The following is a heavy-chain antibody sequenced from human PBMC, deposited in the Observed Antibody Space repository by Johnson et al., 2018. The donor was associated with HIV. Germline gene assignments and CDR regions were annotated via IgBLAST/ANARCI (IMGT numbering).Heavy chain of an antibody. Sequence: QMLLVESGGGVVQPGGSLRLSCATSGFTFSNYAMHWVRQAPGKGLEWVAVISYDGSNKYYADSVKGRFTISRDNSKNTLYLQMNSLRAEDTAVYYCARRGYSSSGGAFDIWGQGTMVTVSS. D-gene: IGHD6-6*01. V-gene: IGHV3-30-3*02. CDR2: ISYDGSNK. CDR1: GFTFSNYA. J-gene: IGHJ3*02. CDR3: ARRGYSSSGGAFDI.